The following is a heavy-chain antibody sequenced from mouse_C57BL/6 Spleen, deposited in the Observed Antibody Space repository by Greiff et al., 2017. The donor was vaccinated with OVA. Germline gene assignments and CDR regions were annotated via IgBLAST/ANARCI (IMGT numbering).Heavy chain of an antibody. J-gene: IGHJ4*01. CDR1: GFTFTDYY. Sequence: DVMLVESGGGLVQPGGSLSLSCAASGFTFTDYYMSWVRQPPGKALEWLGFIRNKANGYTTEYSASVKGRFTISRDTSQSILYLQMNALRAEDSATYYCARSLHYYGSSPYAMDYWGQGTSVTVSS. CDR3: ARSLHYYGSSPYAMDY. CDR2: IRNKANGYTT. D-gene: IGHD1-1*01. V-gene: IGHV7-3*01.